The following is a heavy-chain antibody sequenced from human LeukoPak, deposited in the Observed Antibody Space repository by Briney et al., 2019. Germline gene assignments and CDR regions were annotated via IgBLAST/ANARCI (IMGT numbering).Heavy chain of an antibody. CDR2: INPNSGGT. J-gene: IGHJ4*02. Sequence: ASVKVSCKASGYTFTGYYMHWVRQAPGQGLEWMGWINPNSGGTNYAQKFQGRVTMTRDTSISTAYMELSRLRSDDAAVYYCARGAHPYYDILTGLDYWGQGTLVTVSS. CDR3: ARGAHPYYDILTGLDY. D-gene: IGHD3-9*01. V-gene: IGHV1-2*02. CDR1: GYTFTGYY.